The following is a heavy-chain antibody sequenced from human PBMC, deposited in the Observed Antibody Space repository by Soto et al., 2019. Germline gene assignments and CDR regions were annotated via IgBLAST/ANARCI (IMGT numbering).Heavy chain of an antibody. V-gene: IGHV1-18*01. CDR1: GYTFTSYG. D-gene: IGHD6-19*01. J-gene: IGHJ4*02. CDR3: ARDGYSSGFYYLY. CDR2: ISAYNGNT. Sequence: ASVKVSCKASGYTFTSYGISWVRQAPGQRLEWMGWISAYNGNTNYAPKFQGRVTMTADTSTTTAYMELSSLRSEDTAVYYCARDGYSSGFYYLYWGQGTLVTVSS.